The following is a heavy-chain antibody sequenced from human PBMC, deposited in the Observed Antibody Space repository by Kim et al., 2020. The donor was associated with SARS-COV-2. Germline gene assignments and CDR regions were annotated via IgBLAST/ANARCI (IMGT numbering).Heavy chain of an antibody. CDR2: IYSGGSI. V-gene: IGHV3-53*01. CDR1: GFSISDNS. J-gene: IGHJ4*02. CDR3: ARGLVNSGFGVDH. D-gene: IGHD3-10*01. Sequence: GGSLRLSCAASGFSISDNSMSWVRQAPGKGLEWVSIIYSGGSIFYAESVKGRFTISRDNSKNTLYLQVNSLRAEDTAMYYCARGLVNSGFGVDHWGQGT.